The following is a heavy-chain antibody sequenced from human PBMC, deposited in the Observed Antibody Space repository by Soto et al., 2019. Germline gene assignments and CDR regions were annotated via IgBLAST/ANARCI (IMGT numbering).Heavy chain of an antibody. V-gene: IGHV3-33*01. CDR3: ARDPIGPGIFDY. Sequence: QVQLVESGGGVVQPGRSLRLSCVASGFTFSSYGMHWVRQAPGKGLEWVAVIWNDASSLHYADSVKGRFTISRDNTKDTMYLQMNSLRAEDTAVYYCARDPIGPGIFDYWGQGTLVTVSS. D-gene: IGHD1-26*01. CDR2: IWNDASSL. CDR1: GFTFSSYG. J-gene: IGHJ4*02.